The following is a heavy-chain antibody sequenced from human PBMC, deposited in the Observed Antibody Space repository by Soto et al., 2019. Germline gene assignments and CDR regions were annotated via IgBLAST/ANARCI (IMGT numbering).Heavy chain of an antibody. CDR1: GFTFGNYA. Sequence: GGSRRLSWEASGFTFGNYAMTWGRQGPGRGLEWVSALSGSSLNTYYADSVKGRFTISRDNSKNTMYLEMNSLRVDDTAVYYCTTQFFLSSRKPPEDVWGQGTPVTVSS. CDR3: TTQFFLSSRKPPEDV. V-gene: IGHV3-23*01. CDR2: LSGSSLNT. J-gene: IGHJ6*02.